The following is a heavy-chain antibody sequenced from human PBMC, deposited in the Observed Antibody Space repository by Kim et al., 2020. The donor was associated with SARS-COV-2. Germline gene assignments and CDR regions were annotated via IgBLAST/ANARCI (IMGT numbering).Heavy chain of an antibody. D-gene: IGHD6-13*01. CDR3: AKLGGGSSQIGPGLDY. V-gene: IGHV3-30*18. CDR2: ISYDGSNK. J-gene: IGHJ4*01. Sequence: GGSLRLSCAASGFTFSSYGMHWVRQAPGKGLEWVAVISYDGSNKDYADSVKGRFTISRDNSKNTLYLQMNSLRAEDTAVYYCAKLGGGSSQIGPGLDYWG. CDR1: GFTFSSYG.